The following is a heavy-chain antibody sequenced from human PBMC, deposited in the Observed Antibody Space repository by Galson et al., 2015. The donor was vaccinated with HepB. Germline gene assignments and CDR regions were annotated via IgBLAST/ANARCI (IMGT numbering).Heavy chain of an antibody. CDR3: ARSLLLMVSAIEGGTGFDY. V-gene: IGHV3-23*01. D-gene: IGHD2-15*01. CDR2: ISGSGGSA. Sequence: SLRLSCAASGFTFSSYAMSWVRQAPGQGLEWVSAISGSGGSAYYADSVKGRFTISRDNSKNTLYLQMNSLRAEDTAVYYCARSLLLMVSAIEGGTGFDYWGQGTLVTVSS. CDR1: GFTFSSYA. J-gene: IGHJ4*02.